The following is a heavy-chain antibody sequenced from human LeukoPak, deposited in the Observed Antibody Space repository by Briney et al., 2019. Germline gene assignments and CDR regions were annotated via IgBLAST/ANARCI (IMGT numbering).Heavy chain of an antibody. J-gene: IGHJ4*02. V-gene: IGHV4-39*07. CDR1: GGSISSGSYY. CDR3: ARVWNGFGDPFDY. CDR2: IYYSGST. Sequence: SETLSLTCTVSGGSISSGSYYWGWIRQPPGKGLEWIGNIYYSGSTYYNPSLKGRVTISVDTSKNQFSLKLSSVTAADTAVYYCARVWNGFGDPFDYWGQGTLVTVSS. D-gene: IGHD3-16*01.